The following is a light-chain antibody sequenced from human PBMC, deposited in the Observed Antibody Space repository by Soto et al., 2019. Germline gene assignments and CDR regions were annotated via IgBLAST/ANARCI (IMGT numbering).Light chain of an antibody. J-gene: IGLJ2*01. CDR3: SSYAGSNIGV. CDR1: SSDVGGYNF. V-gene: IGLV2-8*01. CDR2: EVS. Sequence: QSALTQPPSASGSPGQSVTISCTGTSSDVGGYNFVSWYQQHPGKAPKLMIYEVSERPSGVPDRFSGSKSGNTASLTVSGLQAEDEAAYYCSSYAGSNIGVFGGGTKLTVL.